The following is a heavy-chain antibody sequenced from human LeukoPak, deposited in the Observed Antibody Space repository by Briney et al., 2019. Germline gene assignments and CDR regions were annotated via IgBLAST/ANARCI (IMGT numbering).Heavy chain of an antibody. CDR1: GFTFSSYS. CDR3: ARGGYCTNGVCYSPIDY. J-gene: IGHJ4*02. V-gene: IGHV3-48*01. CDR2: ISSSSSTI. Sequence: GGSLRLSCAASGFTFSSYSMNWVRQAPGKGLEWVSYISSSSSTIYYADSVKGRFTISRDNAKNSLYLQMNSLRAEDTAVYYCARGGYCTNGVCYSPIDYWGQGTLVTVSS. D-gene: IGHD2-8*01.